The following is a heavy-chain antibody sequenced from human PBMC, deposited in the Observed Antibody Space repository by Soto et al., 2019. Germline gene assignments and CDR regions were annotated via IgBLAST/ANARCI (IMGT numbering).Heavy chain of an antibody. J-gene: IGHJ3*02. D-gene: IGHD3-16*02. V-gene: IGHV2-5*02. CDR2: IYWDDDR. Sequence: VSGPTLVNPTQTLTLTCTFSGFSLNTRGVGVGWIRQPPGKALEWLAVIYWDDDRRYSPSLNSRLTITKDTSRNQVVLTMTNMDPVDTATYYCAHIMITYGGVIGLDAFDNWGQGTMVTVSS. CDR3: AHIMITYGGVIGLDAFDN. CDR1: GFSLNTRGVG.